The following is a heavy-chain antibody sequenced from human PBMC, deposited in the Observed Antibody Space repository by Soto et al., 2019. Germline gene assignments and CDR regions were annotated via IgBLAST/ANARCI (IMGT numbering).Heavy chain of an antibody. CDR3: ARKIPYVWGSYRYAFDI. V-gene: IGHV4-34*01. Sequence: SETLSLTCAVYGGSFSGYYWSWIRQPPGKGLEWIGEINHSGSTTYNPSLKSRVTISVDTSKNQFSLKLSSVTAADTDVYYCARKIPYVWGSYRYAFDIGGQGTMVTVSS. D-gene: IGHD3-16*02. CDR1: GGSFSGYY. J-gene: IGHJ3*02. CDR2: INHSGST.